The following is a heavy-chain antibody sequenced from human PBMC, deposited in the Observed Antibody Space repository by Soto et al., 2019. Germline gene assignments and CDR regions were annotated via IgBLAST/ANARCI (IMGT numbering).Heavy chain of an antibody. CDR2: ITGSGDST. CDR1: GFTFKSYA. Sequence: GGSLRLSCAASGFTFKSYAVSWVRQAPGKGLEWVSVITGSGDSTYYADSVKGRFTISRDNSKNTLYLQMNSLRAEDTAVYYCAKELRHDYNLAYVAHWGQGTLVTVSS. D-gene: IGHD4-4*01. J-gene: IGHJ4*02. CDR3: AKELRHDYNLAYVAH. V-gene: IGHV3-23*01.